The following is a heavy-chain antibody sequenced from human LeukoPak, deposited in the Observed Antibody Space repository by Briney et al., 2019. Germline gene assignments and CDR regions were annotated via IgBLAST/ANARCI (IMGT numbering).Heavy chain of an antibody. CDR1: GFTFSSYG. CDR2: IWYDGSNK. D-gene: IGHD4-23*01. CDR3: ASPYGDNPAAYYLAY. J-gene: IGHJ4*02. V-gene: IGHV3-33*01. Sequence: GGSLRLSCAASGFTFSSYGMHWVRQAPGKGLEWVAVIWYDGSNKYYADSVKGRFTISRDNSKNTLYLQMNSLRAEDTAVYYCASPYGDNPAAYYLAYWGQGTLVTVSS.